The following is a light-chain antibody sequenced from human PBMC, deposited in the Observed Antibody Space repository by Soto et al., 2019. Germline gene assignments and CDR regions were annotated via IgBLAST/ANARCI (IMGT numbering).Light chain of an antibody. CDR3: QQYNSYSRT. V-gene: IGKV1-5*01. CDR2: DAS. J-gene: IGKJ1*01. CDR1: QSINNW. Sequence: DIQMTQSPSTLSASVGDRVTITCRASQSINNWLAWYQQKPGKAPKLLIYDASNLESGVPSRFSGSGSGTEFTLTISSLQPDDFATYYCQQYNSYSRTFGQGTKVDTK.